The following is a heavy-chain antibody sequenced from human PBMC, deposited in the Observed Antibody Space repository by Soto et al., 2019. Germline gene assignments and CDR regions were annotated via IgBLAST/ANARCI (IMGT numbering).Heavy chain of an antibody. CDR2: IYWDDSK. Sequence: QITLKESGPPLVKPTQTLTLTCTFSGFSLTTDRVGVGWIRQPPGEALEWLAVIYWDDSKTYRPSLESRLTITRDSSNIQVALTMTIMNFLDTATYYCAHAYGGRSLYWGQGTLVTVSS. CDR3: AHAYGGRSLY. J-gene: IGHJ4*02. V-gene: IGHV2-5*02. D-gene: IGHD1-26*01. CDR1: GFSLTTDRVG.